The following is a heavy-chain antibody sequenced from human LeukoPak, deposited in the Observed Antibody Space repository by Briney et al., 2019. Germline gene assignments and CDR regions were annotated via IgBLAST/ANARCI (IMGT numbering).Heavy chain of an antibody. CDR2: IYSGGTT. Sequence: GGSLRLSCAASGFTFNSYAMSWVRQAPGKGLEWGSCIYSGGTTFYADSVKGRFTLSRDISKNTLYLQMNSLRAEDTTVYYCAKDGVPSRWFGRNYIDYWGQATLVTVSS. J-gene: IGHJ4*02. D-gene: IGHD3-10*01. V-gene: IGHV3-66*01. CDR3: AKDGVPSRWFGRNYIDY. CDR1: GFTFNSYA.